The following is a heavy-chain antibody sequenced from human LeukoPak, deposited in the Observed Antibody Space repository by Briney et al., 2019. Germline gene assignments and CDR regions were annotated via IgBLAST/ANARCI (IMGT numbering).Heavy chain of an antibody. J-gene: IGHJ6*03. CDR2: INWNGGSS. V-gene: IGHV3-20*04. D-gene: IGHD3-3*01. CDR3: ARTVPSYYDFWSGYYSTFYYYYMDV. CDR1: GFTFDDYG. Sequence: PGGSLRLSCAASGFTFDDYGMSWVRQAPGKGLEWVSGINWNGGSSGYADSVKGRFTISRDNAKNSLYLQMNSLRAEDTALYYCARTVPSYYDFWSGYYSTFYYYYMDVWGKGTTVTVSS.